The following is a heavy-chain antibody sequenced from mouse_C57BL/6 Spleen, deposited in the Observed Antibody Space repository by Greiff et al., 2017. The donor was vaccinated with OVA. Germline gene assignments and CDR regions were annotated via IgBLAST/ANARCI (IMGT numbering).Heavy chain of an antibody. J-gene: IGHJ4*01. V-gene: IGHV1-42*01. Sequence: EVQLRQSGPELVKPGASVEISCKASGYSFTGYYLTWVKQSPEKSLEWIGESNPSTGGTTYNQKFKAKATLTVDKSSSTAYMQLKSLTSEDSAVYYCARQNAVRAMDYWGQGTSVTGSS. CDR3: ARQNAVRAMDY. D-gene: IGHD1-1*01. CDR1: GYSFTGYY. CDR2: SNPSTGGT.